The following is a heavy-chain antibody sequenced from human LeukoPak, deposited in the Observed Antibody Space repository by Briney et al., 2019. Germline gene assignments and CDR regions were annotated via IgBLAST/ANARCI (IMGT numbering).Heavy chain of an antibody. D-gene: IGHD1-1*01. CDR1: GFTFTSYS. Sequence: GGSLRLSCAASGFTFTSYSMNWVRQAPGKGLEWVANIKQDGSEKYYVDSVKGRFTISRDNAKNSLYLRMNSLRAEDTAVYYCARDRELERQGALGLDYWGQGTLVTVSS. V-gene: IGHV3-7*01. CDR3: ARDRELERQGALGLDY. J-gene: IGHJ4*02. CDR2: IKQDGSEK.